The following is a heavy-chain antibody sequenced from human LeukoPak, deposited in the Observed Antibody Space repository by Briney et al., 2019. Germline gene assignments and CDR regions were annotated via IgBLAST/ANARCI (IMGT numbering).Heavy chain of an antibody. CDR3: AKDFYRLGEFDAFDL. D-gene: IGHD3-16*01. CDR2: VSGSGAHT. Sequence: PGGSLRLSCAASGFTFSSYAMTWVRQAPGKGLQWVSAVSGSGAHTYYADSVKGRFTISRDNSRDTLYLQMNSLRAEDTALYYCAKDFYRLGEFDAFDLWGQGTMVIVSS. J-gene: IGHJ3*01. CDR1: GFTFSSYA. V-gene: IGHV3-23*01.